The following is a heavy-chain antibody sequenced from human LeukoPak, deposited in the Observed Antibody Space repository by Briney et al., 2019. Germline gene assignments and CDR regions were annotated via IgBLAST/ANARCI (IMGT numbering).Heavy chain of an antibody. Sequence: SSETLSLTCAVYGGSFSGYYWSWIRQPPGKGLEWIGEINHSGSTNYNPSLKSRVTISVDTSKNQFSLKLSSVTAADTAVYYCARLRITMVRGVIIAKRHFDYWGQGTLVTVSS. V-gene: IGHV4-34*01. CDR2: INHSGST. CDR3: ARLRITMVRGVIIAKRHFDY. J-gene: IGHJ4*02. D-gene: IGHD3-10*01. CDR1: GGSFSGYY.